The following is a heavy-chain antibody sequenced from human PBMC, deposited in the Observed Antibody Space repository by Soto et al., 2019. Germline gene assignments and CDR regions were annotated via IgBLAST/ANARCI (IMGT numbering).Heavy chain of an antibody. CDR2: SSNSGTFA. D-gene: IGHD1-1*01. Sequence: PGGSLRLSCAASGFTFSDYYMSWVRQAPGRGLEWISYSSNSGTFARYATSVKGRFSISRDNANNSLYLEMNSLGVEDTAVYYCARSGDNFNVLDYWGQGTPVTVSS. J-gene: IGHJ4*02. CDR1: GFTFSDYY. CDR3: ARSGDNFNVLDY. V-gene: IGHV3-11*06.